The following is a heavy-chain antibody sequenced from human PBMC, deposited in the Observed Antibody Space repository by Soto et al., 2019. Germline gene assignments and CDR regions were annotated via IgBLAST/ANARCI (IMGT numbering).Heavy chain of an antibody. CDR2: ISGSDGKT. CDR1: GFSFGSYA. J-gene: IGHJ4*02. V-gene: IGHV3-23*01. CDR3: ARFSYLDY. Sequence: GSLRLSCAASGFSFGSYALSWVRQAPGKGLEWVSTISGSDGKTFYADSVKGRFSISRDTSQNTLYLQMNSLRADDTAIYYCARFSYLDYWGQGTRVTVSS.